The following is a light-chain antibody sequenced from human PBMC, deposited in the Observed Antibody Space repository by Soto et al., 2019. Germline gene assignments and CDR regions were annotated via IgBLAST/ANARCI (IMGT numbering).Light chain of an antibody. Sequence: EIVLTQSPGTLSLSPGERATLSCRASQSVSSSYLAWYQQKPGQAPRLLIYGASSRATGIPHRFSGSGSGKDFTLTISRLEPEDFAVYYCQQYGSSPLTFGGGTKVEIK. CDR3: QQYGSSPLT. J-gene: IGKJ4*01. V-gene: IGKV3-20*01. CDR1: QSVSSSY. CDR2: GAS.